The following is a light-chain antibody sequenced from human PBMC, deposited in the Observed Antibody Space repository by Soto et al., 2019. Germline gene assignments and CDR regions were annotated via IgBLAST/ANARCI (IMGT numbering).Light chain of an antibody. J-gene: IGKJ5*01. CDR2: DAY. CDR3: QQRHMWPIT. CDR1: QSFRGL. Sequence: EIVMTQSPATLSVSPGGRATLSCRASQSFRGLLAWYQQKPGQAPRLLIYDAYNRATGIPPRFSGSGSGTDFTLTISSLEPEDSAVYYCQQRHMWPITFGQGTRLEIK. V-gene: IGKV3-11*01.